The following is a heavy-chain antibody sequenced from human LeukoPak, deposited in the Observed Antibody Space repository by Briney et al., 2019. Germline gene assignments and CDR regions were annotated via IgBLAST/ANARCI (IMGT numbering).Heavy chain of an antibody. D-gene: IGHD1-7*01. CDR3: ARDGITGTTSSEFDP. CDR1: GYSISSGYY. Sequence: SETLSLTCTVSGYSISSGYYWGWIRQPPGKGLEWIGSIYQSGSTYYNPSLKSRVTISVDTSKNQFSLKLSSVTAADTAVYYCARDGITGTTSSEFDPWGQGTLVTVSS. V-gene: IGHV4-38-2*02. CDR2: IYQSGST. J-gene: IGHJ5*02.